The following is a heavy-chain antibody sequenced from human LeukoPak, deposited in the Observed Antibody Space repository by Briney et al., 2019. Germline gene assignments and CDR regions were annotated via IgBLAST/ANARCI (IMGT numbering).Heavy chain of an antibody. D-gene: IGHD3-9*01. Sequence: SETLSLTCTVSGDSIRSTSYYWGWIRQPPGKGLEWIATISYSWATYYNPSLKSRVSISVDTSKKQFSLKLTSVTAADMAVYYCARLPRGYYAILTGYAASDHYYYMDVWGKGTTVTISS. J-gene: IGHJ6*03. V-gene: IGHV4-39*01. CDR1: GDSIRSTSYY. CDR3: ARLPRGYYAILTGYAASDHYYYMDV. CDR2: ISYSWAT.